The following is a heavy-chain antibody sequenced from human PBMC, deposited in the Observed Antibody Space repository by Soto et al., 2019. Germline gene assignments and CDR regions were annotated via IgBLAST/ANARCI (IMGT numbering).Heavy chain of an antibody. V-gene: IGHV3-21*05. CDR2: IAISSSFT. CDR3: ARHGSGTYYPIDY. Sequence: GGSLRLSCAASGFSFSTYAMNWVRQAPGKGLEWVSYIAISSSFTYYADSVKGRFTVSRDDAKNSLYLQMNSLRAEDTAVYFCARHGSGTYYPIDYWGQGTLVTVSS. J-gene: IGHJ4*02. D-gene: IGHD3-10*01. CDR1: GFSFSTYA.